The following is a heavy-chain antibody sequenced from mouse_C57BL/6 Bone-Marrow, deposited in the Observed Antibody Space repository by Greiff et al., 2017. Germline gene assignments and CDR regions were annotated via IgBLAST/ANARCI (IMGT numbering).Heavy chain of an antibody. CDR2: IYPRSGNT. J-gene: IGHJ3*01. Sequence: VQLQQSGAELARPGASVKLSCKASGYTFTSYGISWVKQRTGQGLEWIGEIYPRSGNTYYNEKFKGKATLTADKSSSTAYMELRSLSSEDSAVYFFARWGWAWFAYWGQGTLVTVSA. D-gene: IGHD1-1*02. CDR3: ARWGWAWFAY. CDR1: GYTFTSYG. V-gene: IGHV1-81*01.